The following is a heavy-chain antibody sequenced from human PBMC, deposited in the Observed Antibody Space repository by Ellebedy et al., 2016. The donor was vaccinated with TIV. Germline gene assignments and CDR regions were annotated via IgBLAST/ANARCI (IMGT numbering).Heavy chain of an antibody. V-gene: IGHV3-11*01. Sequence: GESLKISCTVSGFTFSNNYMSWIRQAPGKGLEWVSHISSSGTTTYYADSVKGRFTVSRVNAKNSMYLQMDSLRVEDTAVYYCARRCSGGSCNRAFDVWGQGTMVTVSS. CDR2: ISSSGTTT. CDR1: GFTFSNNY. J-gene: IGHJ3*01. D-gene: IGHD2-15*01. CDR3: ARRCSGGSCNRAFDV.